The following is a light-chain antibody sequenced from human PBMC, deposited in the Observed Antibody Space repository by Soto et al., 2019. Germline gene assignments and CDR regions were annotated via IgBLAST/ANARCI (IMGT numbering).Light chain of an antibody. J-gene: IGKJ1*01. V-gene: IGKV1-17*01. CDR2: AAS. CDR3: QQYGSSPRT. Sequence: DIHMTQSPSSLSASLGDRVTITFRASQGIRNDLGWYQQRPGKAPKLLIYAASSLQSGVPSRFSGSGSGTDFTLTISRLEPEDFAVYYCQQYGSSPRTFGQGTKVDIK. CDR1: QGIRND.